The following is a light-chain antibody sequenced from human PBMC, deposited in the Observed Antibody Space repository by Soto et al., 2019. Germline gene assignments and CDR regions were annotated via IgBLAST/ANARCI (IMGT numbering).Light chain of an antibody. J-gene: IGKJ1*01. Sequence: EIQMTQSPSSLSASVGDRVTITCRASQGISNYLAWYQQKPGKVPKLLIYGASTLQSGVPSRLSGSGSGTDFTLIINSLQPEDVATYYCQKYDSAPWTFGKGTKGEI. CDR2: GAS. CDR3: QKYDSAPWT. V-gene: IGKV1-27*01. CDR1: QGISNY.